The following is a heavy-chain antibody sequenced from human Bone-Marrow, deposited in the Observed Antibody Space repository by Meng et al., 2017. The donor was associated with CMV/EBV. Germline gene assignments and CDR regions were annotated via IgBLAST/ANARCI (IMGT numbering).Heavy chain of an antibody. CDR2: IKSKTDGGTT. CDR1: GFTFSNAW. Sequence: GESLKISCAASGFTFSNAWMSWVRQAPGKGLEWVGRIKSKTDGGTTDYAAPVKGRFTISRDDSKNTLYLQMNSLKTEDTAVYYCAKDRVEYYYGSGSYYPLNWGQGTLVTVSS. D-gene: IGHD3-10*01. CDR3: AKDRVEYYYGSGSYYPLN. J-gene: IGHJ4*02. V-gene: IGHV3-15*01.